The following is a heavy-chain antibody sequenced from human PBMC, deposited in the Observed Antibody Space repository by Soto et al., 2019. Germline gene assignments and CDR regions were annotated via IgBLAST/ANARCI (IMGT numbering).Heavy chain of an antibody. CDR2: ISYDGSNK. J-gene: IGHJ4*02. V-gene: IGHV3-30*18. CDR3: AKAVSYWVRGVLNIPPGPDY. CDR1: GFTFSSYG. Sequence: QVQLVESGGGVVQPGRSLRLSCAASGFTFSSYGMHWVRQAPGKGLEWVAVISYDGSNKYYADSVKGRFTISRDNSKNTLYLQMNSLRAEDTAVYYCAKAVSYWVRGVLNIPPGPDYWGQGTLVTVSS. D-gene: IGHD3-10*01.